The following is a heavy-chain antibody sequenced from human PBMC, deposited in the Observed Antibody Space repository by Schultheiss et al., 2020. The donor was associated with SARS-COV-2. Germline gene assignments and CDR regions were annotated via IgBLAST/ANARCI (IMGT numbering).Heavy chain of an antibody. J-gene: IGHJ3*02. CDR2: ISHGRST. Sequence: SETLSLTCAVYGGSFSNFYWSWIRQPPGKGLEWIGDISHGRSTSYNPSLRSRVTISLDTSKNQFSLKLTSVTAADTAVYYCARHARRHAFDIWGQGTMVTVSS. CDR3: ARHARRHAFDI. V-gene: IGHV4-34*01. CDR1: GGSFSNFY.